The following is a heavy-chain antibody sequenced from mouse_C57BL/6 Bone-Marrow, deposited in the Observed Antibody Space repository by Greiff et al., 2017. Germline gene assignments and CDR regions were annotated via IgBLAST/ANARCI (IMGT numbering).Heavy chain of an antibody. Sequence: LQLQQPGAELVKPGASVNLSCQAPGYPFTSYWMPWVKQRPGQGLEWFGMILANSGSSNFNEKFKSKSPLTVAKSSSTAYRQLSSLTSEGSAVYYCASSYWYFDVWGTGTTVTVSS. V-gene: IGHV1-64*01. CDR1: GYPFTSYW. CDR3: ASSYWYFDV. CDR2: ILANSGSS. J-gene: IGHJ1*03.